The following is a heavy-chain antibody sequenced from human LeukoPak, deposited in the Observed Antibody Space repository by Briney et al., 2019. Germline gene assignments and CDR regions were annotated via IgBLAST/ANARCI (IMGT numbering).Heavy chain of an antibody. CDR1: GGSISTSNYY. Sequence: SETLSLTCTVSGGSISTSNYYWGWIRQPPGKGLEWIGNIFYSGSTYYSPSLKRRVTISLDTSRNQFSLKLNSVTAADTAVYYCAKPNGYGLVGIWGQGTVVTVSS. D-gene: IGHD3-10*01. J-gene: IGHJ3*02. V-gene: IGHV4-39*07. CDR2: IFYSGST. CDR3: AKPNGYGLVGI.